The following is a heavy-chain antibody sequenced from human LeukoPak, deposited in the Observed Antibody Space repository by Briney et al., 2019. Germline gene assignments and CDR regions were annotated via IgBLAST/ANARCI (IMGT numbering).Heavy chain of an antibody. CDR1: GGTFSSYA. Sequence: SVKVSCKASGGTFSSYAISWVRQAPGQGLEWMGGIIPIFGTANYAQKFQGRVTITADKSTSTAYMELSSLRSEDTAVYYCARGLHCSGGSCYSWFDPWGQGTLVTVSS. CDR3: ARGLHCSGGSCYSWFDP. D-gene: IGHD2-15*01. CDR2: IIPIFGTA. V-gene: IGHV1-69*06. J-gene: IGHJ5*02.